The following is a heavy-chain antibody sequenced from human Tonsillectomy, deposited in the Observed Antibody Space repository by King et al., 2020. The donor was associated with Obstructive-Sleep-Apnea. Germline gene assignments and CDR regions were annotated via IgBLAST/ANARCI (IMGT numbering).Heavy chain of an antibody. CDR1: GGTFSSYA. D-gene: IGHD3-22*01. Sequence: QLVQSGAEVKKPGSSVKVSCKASGGTFSSYAISWVRQAPGQGLEWMGGIIPILGIANYAQKFQGRVTITADKSTSTAYMELSSLRSEDTAVYYCARGERTKDSSGYYYRGGYYFDYWGQGTLVTVSS. CDR2: IIPILGIA. V-gene: IGHV1-69*04. J-gene: IGHJ4*02. CDR3: ARGERTKDSSGYYYRGGYYFDY.